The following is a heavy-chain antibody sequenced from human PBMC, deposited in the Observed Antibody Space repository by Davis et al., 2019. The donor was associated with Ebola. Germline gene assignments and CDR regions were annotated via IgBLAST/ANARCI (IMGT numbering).Heavy chain of an antibody. Sequence: HSQTLSLTCAISGDSVSTNTAGWNWIRQSPSRGLEWLGRTYYKSKWNNDYAVSVKSRITISADTAKNQLSLHLDSVTPEDTAVYYCARGWLRSAFDQWGQGTLVTVSS. V-gene: IGHV6-1*01. CDR3: ARGWLRSAFDQ. J-gene: IGHJ4*02. CDR2: TYYKSKWNN. CDR1: GDSVSTNTAG. D-gene: IGHD5-12*01.